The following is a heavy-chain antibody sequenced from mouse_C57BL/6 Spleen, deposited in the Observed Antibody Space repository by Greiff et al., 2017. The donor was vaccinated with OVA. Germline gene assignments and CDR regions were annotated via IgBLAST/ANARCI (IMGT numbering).Heavy chain of an antibody. CDR2: IYPSDSET. D-gene: IGHD6-2*01. V-gene: IGHV1-61*01. CDR1: GYTFTSYW. J-gene: IGHJ3*01. CDR3: AGGGVSSRPAWFAY. Sequence: QVQLKQPGAELVRPGSSVKLSCKASGYTFTSYWMDWVKQRPGQGLEWIGNIYPSDSETHYNQKFKDKTTLTVDKSSGTAYMQLSSLTSEDSAVYYCAGGGVSSRPAWFAYWGQGTLVTVSA.